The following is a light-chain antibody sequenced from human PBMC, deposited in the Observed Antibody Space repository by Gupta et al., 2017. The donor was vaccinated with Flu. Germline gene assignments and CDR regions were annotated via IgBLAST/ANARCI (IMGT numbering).Light chain of an antibody. J-gene: IGKJ4*01. V-gene: IGKV2-28*01. CDR2: LGS. CDR3: KQALQTPLT. CDR1: QSLLHSNGYNY. Sequence: DIVMTQSPLSLPVTPGEPASISCRSSQSLLHSNGYNYLDWYLQKPGQSPQLLIYLGSNRASGVPDRVSGSGSGTEFTLKISRVEAEDVGVYYCKQALQTPLTFGGGTKVEIK.